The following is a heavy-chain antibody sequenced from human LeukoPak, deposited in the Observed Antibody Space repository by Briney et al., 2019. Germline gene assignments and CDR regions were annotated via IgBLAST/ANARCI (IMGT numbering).Heavy chain of an antibody. J-gene: IGHJ3*02. CDR2: IYSGGST. CDR3: ARVGCYYDSSGYPLGAFDI. CDR1: GFTVSSNY. D-gene: IGHD3-22*01. Sequence: GGSLRLSCAASGFTVSSNYMSWVRQAPGKGLEWVSVIYSGGSTYYADSVKGRFTISRDNSKNTLYLQMNSLRAEDTAVYYCARVGCYYDSSGYPLGAFDIWGQGTMVTVSS. V-gene: IGHV3-66*02.